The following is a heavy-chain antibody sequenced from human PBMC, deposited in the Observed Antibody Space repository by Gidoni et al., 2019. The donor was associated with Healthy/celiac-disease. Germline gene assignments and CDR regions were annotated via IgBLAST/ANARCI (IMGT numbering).Heavy chain of an antibody. CDR1: GFTFSSYA. D-gene: IGHD5-12*01. J-gene: IGHJ6*02. CDR2: ISGSGGST. CDR3: AKSGGYEDYYYYGMDV. V-gene: IGHV3-23*01. Sequence: EVQRLVSVGGLVQAGGSLRLSWAASGFTFSSYAMSWVRQAPGKGLEWVSAISGSGGSTYYADSVKGRFTISRDNSKNTLYLQMNSLRAEDTAVYYCAKSGGYEDYYYYGMDVWGQGTTVTVSS.